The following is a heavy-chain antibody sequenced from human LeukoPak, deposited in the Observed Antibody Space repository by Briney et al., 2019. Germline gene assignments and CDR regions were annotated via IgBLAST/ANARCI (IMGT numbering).Heavy chain of an antibody. D-gene: IGHD6-6*01. CDR3: AEYSSSSGLGY. CDR1: GYTFTSYA. Sequence: ASVKVSCKASGYTFTSYAMHWVRQAPGQRLEWMGWISAYNGNTNYAQKLQGRVTMTTDTSTSTAYMELRSLRSDDTAVYYCAEYSSSSGLGYWGQGTLVTVSS. J-gene: IGHJ4*02. CDR2: ISAYNGNT. V-gene: IGHV1-18*01.